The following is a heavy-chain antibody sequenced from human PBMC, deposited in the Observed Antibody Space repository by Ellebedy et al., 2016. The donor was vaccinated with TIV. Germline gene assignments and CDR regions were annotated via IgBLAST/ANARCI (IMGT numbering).Heavy chain of an antibody. D-gene: IGHD3-10*01. CDR3: AAGYYYGSGSYLKPDAFDI. CDR2: IYDSGST. J-gene: IGHJ3*02. Sequence: MPSETLSLTCTVSGGSISSGDYYWSWIRKHPGKGLAWMGFIYDSGSTYYNPSLKSLLTISVDTSKNQFSLKLSSVTAADTALYYCAAGYYYGSGSYLKPDAFDIWGQGTMVTVSS. V-gene: IGHV4-31*01. CDR1: GGSISSGDYY.